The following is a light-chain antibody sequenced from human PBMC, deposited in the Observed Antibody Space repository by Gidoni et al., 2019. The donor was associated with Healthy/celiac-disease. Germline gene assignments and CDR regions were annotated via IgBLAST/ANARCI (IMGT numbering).Light chain of an antibody. CDR3: QQRSNWLT. CDR2: DAS. V-gene: IGKV3-11*01. J-gene: IGKJ4*01. CDR1: QSVSSY. Sequence: IVLTQSPATLSVSPGERATLSCRASQSVSSYLAWYQQKPGQAPRLLTYDASNRATGIPARFSGSGSGTDFTLTISSLEPEDFAVYYCQQRSNWLTFGGGTKVEIK.